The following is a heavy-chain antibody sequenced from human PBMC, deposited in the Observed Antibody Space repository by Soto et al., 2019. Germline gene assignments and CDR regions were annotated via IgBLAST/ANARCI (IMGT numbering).Heavy chain of an antibody. Sequence: SETLSLTCTVSGGSISSSSYYWGWIRQPPGKGLEWIGSIYYSGSTYYNPSLKSRVTISVDTSKNQFSLKLSSVTAADTAVYYCARYSSSIFGDYWGQGTLVTVSS. CDR1: GGSISSSSYY. D-gene: IGHD6-6*01. CDR3: ARYSSSIFGDY. J-gene: IGHJ4*02. CDR2: IYYSGST. V-gene: IGHV4-39*01.